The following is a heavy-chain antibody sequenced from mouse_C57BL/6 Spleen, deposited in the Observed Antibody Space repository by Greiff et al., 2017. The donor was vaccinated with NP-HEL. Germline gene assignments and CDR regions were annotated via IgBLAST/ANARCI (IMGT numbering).Heavy chain of an antibody. CDR2: IDPSDSET. V-gene: IGHV1-52*01. Sequence: VQLQQPGAELVRPGSSVKLSCKASGYTFTSYWMHWVKQRPIQGLEWIGNIDPSDSETHYNQKFKDKATLTVDKSSSTAYMQLSSLTSEDSAVYYCALYDYDGYYAMDYWGQGTSVTVSS. CDR1: GYTFTSYW. CDR3: ALYDYDGYYAMDY. J-gene: IGHJ4*01. D-gene: IGHD2-4*01.